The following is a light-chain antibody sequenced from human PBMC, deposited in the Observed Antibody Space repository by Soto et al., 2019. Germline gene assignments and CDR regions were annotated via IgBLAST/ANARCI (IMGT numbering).Light chain of an antibody. Sequence: DIQMTQSPSTLSASVGDRVTITCRASQSISSWLAWYQQKPGKAPKLLIYDASSLESGVPSRCSGSGSGTEFTLTISSLQPDDFATYYCQQGTFGQGTKVEIK. CDR3: QQGT. V-gene: IGKV1-5*01. J-gene: IGKJ1*01. CDR1: QSISSW. CDR2: DAS.